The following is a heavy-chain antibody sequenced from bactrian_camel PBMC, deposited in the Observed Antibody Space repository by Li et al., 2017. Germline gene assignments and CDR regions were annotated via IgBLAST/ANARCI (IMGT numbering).Heavy chain of an antibody. CDR1: KYTIGTYC. J-gene: IGHJ4*01. D-gene: IGHD8*01. Sequence: HVQLVESGGGSVQAGGSLKLSCTVSKYTIGTYCMGWYRQAEGKQREWVSAISPDGTTKLADSIKGRFTISQDKDKDTVYLQLNSATPEDTAMYSCQSRCFRDGNWRLVRGKGTQVTVS. V-gene: IGHV3S53*01. CDR2: ISPDGTT. CDR3: QSRCFRDGNWRLV.